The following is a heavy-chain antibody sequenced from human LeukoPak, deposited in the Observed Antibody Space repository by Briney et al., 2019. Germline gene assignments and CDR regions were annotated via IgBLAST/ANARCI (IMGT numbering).Heavy chain of an antibody. CDR2: ISTNGVNT. CDR3: ARGVTTASDY. J-gene: IGHJ4*02. V-gene: IGHV3-64*01. CDR1: GFTFSSYS. D-gene: IGHD4-17*01. Sequence: GGSLRLSCAASGFTFSSYSMHWVRQAPGKGLECVSAISTNGVNTYYANSVKGRFTISRDNSKNTLYLQMGSLRAEDMAVYYCARGVTTASDYWGQGTLVTVSS.